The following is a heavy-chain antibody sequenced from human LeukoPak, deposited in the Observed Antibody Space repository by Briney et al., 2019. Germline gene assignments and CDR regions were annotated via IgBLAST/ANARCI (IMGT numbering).Heavy chain of an antibody. CDR2: ISGSGGST. J-gene: IGHJ4*02. CDR3: AKEYDSGGYGAYFDY. CDR1: GFTFSSYA. V-gene: IGHV3-23*01. Sequence: GGSLRLSCAASGFTFSSYAMSWVRQAPGKGLEWVSAISGSGGSTYYADSVKGRFTISRDNSKNTLDLQMNSLGPEDTAVYYCAKEYDSGGYGAYFDYWGQGTLVTVSS. D-gene: IGHD3-10*01.